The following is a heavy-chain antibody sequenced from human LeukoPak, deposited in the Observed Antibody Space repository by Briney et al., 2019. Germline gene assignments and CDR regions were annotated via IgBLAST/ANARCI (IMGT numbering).Heavy chain of an antibody. Sequence: GSLRLSCAASGFTFSGYWMHWVRQAPGKGLVWVSRIKSDGSITSYADSVKGRVTISRDNAKNSLYLQMNSLRAEDTAVYYCARRGATRVAFDIWGQGTMVTVSS. CDR3: ARRGATRVAFDI. J-gene: IGHJ3*02. CDR1: GFTFSGYW. CDR2: IKSDGSIT. D-gene: IGHD1-26*01. V-gene: IGHV3-74*01.